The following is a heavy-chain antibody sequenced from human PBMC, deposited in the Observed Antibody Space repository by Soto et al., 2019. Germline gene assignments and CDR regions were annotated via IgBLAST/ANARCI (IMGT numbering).Heavy chain of an antibody. CDR3: ASRGDYDFWSGPDY. D-gene: IGHD3-3*01. CDR2: ISSSSSTI. Sequence: GGSLSLSCAASGFTFSSYSMNWVRQAPGKGLEWVSYISSSSSTIYYADSVKGRFTISRDNAKNSLYLQMNSLRAEDTAVYYCASRGDYDFWSGPDYWGQGTLVTVSS. J-gene: IGHJ4*02. V-gene: IGHV3-48*01. CDR1: GFTFSSYS.